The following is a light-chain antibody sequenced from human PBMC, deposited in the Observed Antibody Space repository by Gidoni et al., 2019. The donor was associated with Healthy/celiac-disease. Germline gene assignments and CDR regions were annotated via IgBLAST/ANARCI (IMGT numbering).Light chain of an antibody. CDR2: EVI. CDR1: SSDVGGYNY. V-gene: IGLV2-8*01. J-gene: IGLJ2*01. CDR3: SSYAGSNNVV. Sequence: QSALTQPPSASGSPGQSVTISCPGTSSDVGGYNYVSWYQQHPGKAPKLMIYEVIQRPSGVPDRFSGSKSGNTASLTVSGLQAEDEADYYCSSYAGSNNVVFGGGTKLTVL.